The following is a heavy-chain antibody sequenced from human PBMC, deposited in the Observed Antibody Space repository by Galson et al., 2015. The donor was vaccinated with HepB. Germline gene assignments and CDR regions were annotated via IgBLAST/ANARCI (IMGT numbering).Heavy chain of an antibody. CDR3: ARLGYGDYDGYLDY. Sequence: SVKVSCKASGGTFSVYTFNWVRQAPGQGLEWMGRIIPLLDVADYAQKFQGRVTITADKSTTTAYMELSSLRSEDTAVYYCARLGYGDYDGYLDYWGQGTLVTVSS. CDR1: GGTFSVYT. V-gene: IGHV1-69*02. D-gene: IGHD4-17*01. J-gene: IGHJ4*02. CDR2: IIPLLDVA.